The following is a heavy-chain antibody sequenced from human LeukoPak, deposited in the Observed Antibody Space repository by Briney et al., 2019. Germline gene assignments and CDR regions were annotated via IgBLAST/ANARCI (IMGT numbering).Heavy chain of an antibody. D-gene: IGHD6-19*01. Sequence: PGGSLRLSCEASGFSFSRYSMNWVRQAPGQGLEWVSSTSTSGDSTYYADSVKGRFTISRDNAKNSLFLQMSSLRVDDTAVYYCARGLAVAGDYWGQGALVAVSS. CDR1: GFSFSRYS. CDR2: TSTSGDST. J-gene: IGHJ4*02. CDR3: ARGLAVAGDY. V-gene: IGHV3-21*01.